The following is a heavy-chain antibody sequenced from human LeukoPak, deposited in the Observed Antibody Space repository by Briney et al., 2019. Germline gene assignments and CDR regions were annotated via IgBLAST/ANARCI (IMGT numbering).Heavy chain of an antibody. J-gene: IGHJ4*02. CDR1: GYTFTGYY. CDR2: INPNSGGT. V-gene: IGHV1-2*02. D-gene: IGHD3-10*01. Sequence: ASMKVSCKASGYTFTGYYMHWVRQAPGQGFEWMGWINPNSGGTNCAQRFQGRVTMTRDTSISTAYMELSRLRSDDTDVYYCARELGFGELFFDYWGQGTLVTVSS. CDR3: ARELGFGELFFDY.